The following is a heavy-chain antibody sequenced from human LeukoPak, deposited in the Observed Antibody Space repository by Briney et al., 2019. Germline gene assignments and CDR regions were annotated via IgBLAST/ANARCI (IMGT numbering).Heavy chain of an antibody. D-gene: IGHD1-1*01. CDR2: IIPIFGTA. Sequence: SVKVSCKASGGTFSSYAISWVRQAPGQGLEWMGRIIPIFGTANYAQKFQGRVTITMDESTSTAYMELSSLRSEDTAVYYCARERLERRPYYFDYWGQGTLVTVSS. CDR3: ARERLERRPYYFDY. J-gene: IGHJ4*02. CDR1: GGTFSSYA. V-gene: IGHV1-69*05.